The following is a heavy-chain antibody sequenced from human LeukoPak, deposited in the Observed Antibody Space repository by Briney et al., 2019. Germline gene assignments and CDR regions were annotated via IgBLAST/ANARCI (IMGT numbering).Heavy chain of an antibody. Sequence: SETLSLTCAVSGGSIRSSSYYWGWIRQPPGKGLEWIESIYYSGTTYYNPSLKSRVTISVDTSKNQFSLNLNSVTAADTAVYYCATQVGAARTYFDYWGQGTLVTVSS. V-gene: IGHV4-39*01. D-gene: IGHD6-6*01. CDR1: GGSIRSSSYY. CDR2: IYYSGTT. CDR3: ATQVGAARTYFDY. J-gene: IGHJ4*02.